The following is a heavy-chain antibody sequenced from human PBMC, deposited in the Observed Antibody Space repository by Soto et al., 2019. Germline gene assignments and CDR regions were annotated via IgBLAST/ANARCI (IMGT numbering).Heavy chain of an antibody. D-gene: IGHD5-18*01. CDR2: ISYDGDNK. J-gene: IGHJ3*01. CDR1: GFMLNDYG. CDR3: VKGDLDTAVVNSPDAFDF. Sequence: GGSLRLSCEASGFMLNDYGMLWVRQAPGKGLDWVAVISYDGDNKYYAQSVKGRFTNSRDNSKNTLFLHMDSLRHEDTAVYHCVKGDLDTAVVNSPDAFDFWGQGTMVTVSS. V-gene: IGHV3-30*18.